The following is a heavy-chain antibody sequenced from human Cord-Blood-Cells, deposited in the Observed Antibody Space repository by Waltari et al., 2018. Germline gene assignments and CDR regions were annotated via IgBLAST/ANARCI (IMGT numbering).Heavy chain of an antibody. CDR2: INAGNGNK. Sequence: QVQLVQSGVEVKKPGASVQVSCKASGYTFTRYAMHWVRQAPGQRLEWMGWINAGNGNKKYSQKFQGRVTINRDTSASTAYMALSSLRSEDTSVDYCARVDYGSGSSPGDYWGQGTLVTVSS. J-gene: IGHJ4*02. D-gene: IGHD3-10*01. V-gene: IGHV1-3*01. CDR3: ARVDYGSGSSPGDY. CDR1: GYTFTRYA.